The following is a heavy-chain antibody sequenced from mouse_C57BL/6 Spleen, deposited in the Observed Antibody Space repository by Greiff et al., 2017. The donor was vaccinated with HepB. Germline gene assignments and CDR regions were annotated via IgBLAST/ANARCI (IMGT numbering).Heavy chain of an antibody. V-gene: IGHV1-82*01. D-gene: IGHD2-3*01. CDR2: IYPGDGDT. Sequence: VQLQQSGPELVKPGASVKISCKASGYAFSSSWMNWVKQRPGKGLEWIGRIYPGDGDTNYNGKFKGKATLTADKSSSTAYMQLSSLTSEDSAVYFCARWDGSYFDYWGQGTTLTVSS. J-gene: IGHJ2*01. CDR3: ARWDGSYFDY. CDR1: GYAFSSSW.